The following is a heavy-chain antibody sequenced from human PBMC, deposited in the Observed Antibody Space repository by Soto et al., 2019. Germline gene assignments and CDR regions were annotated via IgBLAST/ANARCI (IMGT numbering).Heavy chain of an antibody. CDR3: AKGRGGSGSLTPRVDF. D-gene: IGHD3-10*01. CDR1: GFTFNNYA. J-gene: IGHJ4*02. Sequence: EVQLLESGGGLVQPGGSLRLSCAASGFTFNNYAMTWVRQAPGKGLEWVSAISGGGDTTSYADSVKSRFTVSRDGSKNTLYLQMSRLRAEDTALYYCAKGRGGSGSLTPRVDFWGQGTLVTVSS. V-gene: IGHV3-23*01. CDR2: ISGGGDTT.